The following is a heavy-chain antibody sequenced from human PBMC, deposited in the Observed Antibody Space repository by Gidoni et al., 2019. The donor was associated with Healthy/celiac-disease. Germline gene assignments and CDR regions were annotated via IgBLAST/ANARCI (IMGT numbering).Heavy chain of an antibody. V-gene: IGHV4-34*01. Sequence: QVQLQQWGAGLLKPSETLSLTCAVYGGSFSGYYWSWIRQPPGKGLEWIGEINHSGSTNYNPSLKSRVTISVDTSKNQFSLKLSSVTAADTAVYYCARGMYSSGRYNAFDIWGQGTMVTVSS. D-gene: IGHD6-19*01. CDR3: ARGMYSSGRYNAFDI. CDR1: GGSFSGYY. J-gene: IGHJ3*02. CDR2: INHSGST.